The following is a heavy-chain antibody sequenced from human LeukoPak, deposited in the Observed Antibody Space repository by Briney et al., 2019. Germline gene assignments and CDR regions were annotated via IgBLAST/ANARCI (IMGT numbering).Heavy chain of an antibody. V-gene: IGHV4-39*07. CDR1: GGSISSSSYY. CDR2: IYYSGST. Sequence: SETLSLTCTVSGGSISSSSYYRGWIRQPPGKGLEWIGSIYYSGSTYYNPSLKSRVTISVDTSKNQFSLKLSSVTAADTAVYYCARDLILSGSLIWGQGTMVTVSS. CDR3: ARDLILSGSLI. J-gene: IGHJ3*02. D-gene: IGHD1-26*01.